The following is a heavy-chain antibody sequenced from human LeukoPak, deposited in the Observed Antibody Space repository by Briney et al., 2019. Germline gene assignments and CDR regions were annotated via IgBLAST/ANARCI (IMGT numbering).Heavy chain of an antibody. CDR3: ARDRFAFDV. V-gene: IGHV3-74*01. CDR2: INSDGSSS. J-gene: IGHJ3*01. CDR1: GFTFSSYW. Sequence: GGSLRLSCAASGFTFSSYWMHWVRHAPGKGLVWVSRINSDGSSSIYADSVKGRFTISRDNAKNTLYLQLNSLRAEDTAVYYRARDRFAFDVWGQGTMVTVSS.